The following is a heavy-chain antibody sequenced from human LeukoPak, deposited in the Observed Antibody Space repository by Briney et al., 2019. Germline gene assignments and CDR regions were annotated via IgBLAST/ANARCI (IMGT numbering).Heavy chain of an antibody. D-gene: IGHD2-21*01. Sequence: GGSVRLSCAASGFTFSSYTMHWVRQAPGKGLEWVAVISFDGSNKYYADSVTGRFTISRDNSKNTLYLQMISLRADDTAVYYCARDVVPYYYYYMDVWGKGTTVTVSS. V-gene: IGHV3-30*04. J-gene: IGHJ6*03. CDR1: GFTFSSYT. CDR2: ISFDGSNK. CDR3: ARDVVPYYYYYMDV.